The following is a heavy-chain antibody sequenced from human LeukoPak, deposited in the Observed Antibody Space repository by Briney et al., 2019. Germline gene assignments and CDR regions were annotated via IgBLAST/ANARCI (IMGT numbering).Heavy chain of an antibody. CDR1: GFSFSIYS. CDR3: AKVPPIAAADYYFDY. CDR2: VGSTNGAI. D-gene: IGHD6-13*01. V-gene: IGHV3-48*01. Sequence: PGGSLRLSCVASGFSFSIYSMNWVRQAPGKGLQWVSYVGSTNGAIYYADSVKGRFTISRDNSKNTLYLQMNSLRAEGTAVYYCAKVPPIAAADYYFDYWGQGTLVTVSS. J-gene: IGHJ4*02.